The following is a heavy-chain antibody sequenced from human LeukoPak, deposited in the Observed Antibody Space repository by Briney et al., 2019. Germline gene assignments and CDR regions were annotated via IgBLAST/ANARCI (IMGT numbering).Heavy chain of an antibody. CDR1: GGTFSSYA. D-gene: IGHD3-10*01. CDR3: ARGVKYGSGSRGYYYYMDV. CDR2: IIPIFGTA. Sequence: AASVKVSCKASGGTFSSYAISWVRQAPGQGLEWMRGIIPIFGTANYAQKFQGRVTITTDESTSTAYMELSSLRSEDTAVYYCARGVKYGSGSRGYYYYMDVWGKGTTVTVSS. J-gene: IGHJ6*03. V-gene: IGHV1-69*05.